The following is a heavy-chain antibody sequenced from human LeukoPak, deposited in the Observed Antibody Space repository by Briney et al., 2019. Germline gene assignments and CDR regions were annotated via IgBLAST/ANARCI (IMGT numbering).Heavy chain of an antibody. V-gene: IGHV3-30-3*01. CDR1: GFTFSSYT. CDR2: ISYDGSNK. D-gene: IGHD3-9*01. Sequence: PGRSLRLSCAASGFTFSSYTMHWVRQAPGKGLEWVAVISYDGSNKYYADSVKGRFTISRDNSKNTLYLQMNSLRAEDTAVYYCARDRDYDILTGYYDWYFDLWGRGTLVTVSS. J-gene: IGHJ2*01. CDR3: ARDRDYDILTGYYDWYFDL.